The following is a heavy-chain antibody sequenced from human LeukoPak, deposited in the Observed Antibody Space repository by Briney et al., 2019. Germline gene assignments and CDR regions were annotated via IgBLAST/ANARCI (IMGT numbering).Heavy chain of an antibody. D-gene: IGHD6-13*01. CDR3: ARERDRAAGTLRYFDY. Sequence: SETLSPTCNVSGGSISSYYWTWIRQPAGKGLEWIGRIYSSGITNYNASLKSRVSMSVDTSKNQFSLWLISVTAADTAVYYCARERDRAAGTLRYFDYWGQGILVTVSS. CDR1: GGSISSYY. V-gene: IGHV4-4*07. J-gene: IGHJ4*02. CDR2: IYSSGIT.